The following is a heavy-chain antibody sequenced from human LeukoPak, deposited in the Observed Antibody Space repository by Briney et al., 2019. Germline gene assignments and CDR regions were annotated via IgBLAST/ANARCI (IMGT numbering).Heavy chain of an antibody. D-gene: IGHD6-13*01. CDR1: GFTFSSYA. Sequence: AGSLRLSCAASGFTFSSYAMSWVRQPPGKGLEWISAISGSGGSTYYADSVKGRFTISRDNSKNTLYLQMNSLRAEDTAVYYCAKRSSSGYAFDIWGQGTMVTVSS. J-gene: IGHJ3*02. V-gene: IGHV3-23*01. CDR2: ISGSGGST. CDR3: AKRSSSGYAFDI.